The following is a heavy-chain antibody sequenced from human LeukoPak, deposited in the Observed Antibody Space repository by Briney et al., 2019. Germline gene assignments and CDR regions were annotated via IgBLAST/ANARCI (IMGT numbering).Heavy chain of an antibody. CDR3: ATDFRGYSSNFDY. CDR1: GYTFTSYD. V-gene: IGHV1-8*01. CDR2: MNPSSGNT. J-gene: IGHJ4*02. D-gene: IGHD5-18*01. Sequence: ASVKGSCKASGYTFTSYDINWVRQATGQGLEWMGWMNPSSGNTGYAQKFQGRVTMTRNTSISTAYMELSSLRSEDTAVYYCATDFRGYSSNFDYWGQGTLVTVSS.